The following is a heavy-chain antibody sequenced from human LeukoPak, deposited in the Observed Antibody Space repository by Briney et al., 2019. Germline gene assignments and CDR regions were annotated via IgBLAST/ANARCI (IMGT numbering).Heavy chain of an antibody. CDR2: IDPNSGGT. CDR3: ARGALSSQYYFDY. V-gene: IGHV1-2*04. CDR1: GYTFTDFY. Sequence: ASVKVSCKASGYTFTDFYMLWVRQAPGQGLEWMGWIDPNSGGTDYAQKFQGWVTMTRDTSISTAYMELNRLRSDDTAVYYCARGALSSQYYFDYWGQGTLVTVSS. D-gene: IGHD6-13*01. J-gene: IGHJ4*02.